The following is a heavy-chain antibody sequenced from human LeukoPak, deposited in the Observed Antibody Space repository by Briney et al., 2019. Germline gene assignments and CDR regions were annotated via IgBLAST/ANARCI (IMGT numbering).Heavy chain of an antibody. CDR2: IYTSGST. J-gene: IGHJ4*02. D-gene: IGHD6-13*01. Sequence: SETLSLTRTVSGGSISSGSYYWSWIRQPAGKGLEWIGRIYTSGSTNYNPSLKSRVTISVDTSKNQFSLKLSSVTAADTAVYYCAREAVIAAAGNSGFDYWGQGTLVTVSS. CDR1: GGSISSGSYY. CDR3: AREAVIAAAGNSGFDY. V-gene: IGHV4-61*02.